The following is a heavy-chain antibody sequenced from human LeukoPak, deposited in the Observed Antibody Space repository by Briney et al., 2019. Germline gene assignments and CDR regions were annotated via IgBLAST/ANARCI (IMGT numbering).Heavy chain of an antibody. V-gene: IGHV1-18*01. Sequence: ASVKVSCKASGYTFTSYGISWVRQAPGQGLEWMGWISAYNGNTNYAQKLQGRVTMTTDTSTSTAYMELRSLRSDDTAVYYCARDSSSSWYESSDLDYWGQGTLVTVSS. D-gene: IGHD6-13*01. J-gene: IGHJ4*02. CDR1: GYTFTSYG. CDR2: ISAYNGNT. CDR3: ARDSSSSWYESSDLDY.